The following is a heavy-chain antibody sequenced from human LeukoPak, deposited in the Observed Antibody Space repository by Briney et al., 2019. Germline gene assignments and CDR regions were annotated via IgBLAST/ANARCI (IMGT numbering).Heavy chain of an antibody. CDR2: INHSGST. V-gene: IGHV4-34*01. CDR3: ARLLSSGWYLGLDY. J-gene: IGHJ4*02. CDR1: GGSFSGYY. Sequence: SETLSLTCAVYGGSFSGYYWSWIRQPPGKGLEWIGEINHSGSTNYNPSLKSRVTISVDTSKNQFSLKLSSVTAADTAVYYCARLLSSGWYLGLDYWGQGTLVTVSS. D-gene: IGHD6-19*01.